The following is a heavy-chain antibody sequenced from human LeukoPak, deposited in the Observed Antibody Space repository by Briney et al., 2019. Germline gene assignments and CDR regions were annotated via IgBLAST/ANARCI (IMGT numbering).Heavy chain of an antibody. Sequence: AGGSLRLSCAASGFSFRTYAMTWVRQAPGKGLEWVSSISGSGATTYNADPLKDRFTISRDNSKNTLYLQMNSLRAEDTAVYYCVRESTSSGYYYAPDYWGQGTLVTVS. V-gene: IGHV3-23*01. J-gene: IGHJ4*02. CDR2: ISGSGATT. D-gene: IGHD3-22*01. CDR1: GFSFRTYA. CDR3: VRESTSSGYYYAPDY.